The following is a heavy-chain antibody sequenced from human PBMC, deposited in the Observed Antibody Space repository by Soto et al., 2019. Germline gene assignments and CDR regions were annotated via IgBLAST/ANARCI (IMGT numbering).Heavy chain of an antibody. Sequence: GGSLRLSCAASGFTFSDHYMDWVRQAPGKGLEWVGRVRNKVNGYTIAYAASVKGRFTISRDDSKNSLYLQMNSLKAEDTAMYFCARLMGTAFDLWGQGTLVTVSS. D-gene: IGHD2-8*01. CDR2: VRNKVNGYTI. CDR1: GFTFSDHY. V-gene: IGHV3-72*01. CDR3: ARLMGTAFDL. J-gene: IGHJ4*02.